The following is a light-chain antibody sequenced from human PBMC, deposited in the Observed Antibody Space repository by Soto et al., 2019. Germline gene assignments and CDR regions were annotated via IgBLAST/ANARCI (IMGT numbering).Light chain of an antibody. Sequence: DIQMTQAPSSVSASVGDRVTITCRASQGISTWLAWYQQKPGKAPNLLIYEASSLQRGVPSRFSGSGSGTDFTLTISSLQPEDFATYYCQHYNSYSEAFGQGTKVAIK. J-gene: IGKJ1*01. CDR2: EAS. V-gene: IGKV1-12*01. CDR3: QHYNSYSEA. CDR1: QGISTW.